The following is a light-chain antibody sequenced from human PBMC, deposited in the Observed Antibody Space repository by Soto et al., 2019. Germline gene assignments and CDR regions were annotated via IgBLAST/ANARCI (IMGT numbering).Light chain of an antibody. CDR3: QSYESSLSGWV. CDR2: GNT. V-gene: IGLV1-40*01. CDR1: SSNIGAGYD. J-gene: IGLJ3*02. Sequence: QSVLTQPPSVSGAPGQRVTISCTGSSSNIGAGYDVHWYQQLPGTAPKLLIYGNTNRPSGVPDRLSGSKSGTSASLAITGLQAEDEADYYCQSYESSLSGWVFGGGTQLTVL.